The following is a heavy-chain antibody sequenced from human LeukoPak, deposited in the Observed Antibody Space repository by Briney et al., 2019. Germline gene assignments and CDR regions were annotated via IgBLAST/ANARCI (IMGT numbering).Heavy chain of an antibody. Sequence: SETLSLTCAVYGGSFSGYYWSWIRQPPGKGLEWIGEINHGGSTNYNPSLKSRVTISVDTSKNQFSLKLSSVTAADTAVYYCARDSGSGWYATGFDYWGQGTLVTVSS. CDR2: INHGGST. CDR1: GGSFSGYY. J-gene: IGHJ4*02. V-gene: IGHV4-34*01. D-gene: IGHD6-19*01. CDR3: ARDSGSGWYATGFDY.